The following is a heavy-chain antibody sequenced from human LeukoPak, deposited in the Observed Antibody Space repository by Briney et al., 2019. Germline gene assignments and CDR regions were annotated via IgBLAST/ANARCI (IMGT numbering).Heavy chain of an antibody. CDR1: GYTFTSYG. Sequence: ASVKVSCKASGYTFTSYGISWVRQAPGQGLEWMGWINPNSGGTNYAQKFQGRVTMTRDTSISTAYMELSRLRSDDTAVYFCARDRLEDYFYGMDVWGQGTTVTVFS. CDR3: ARDRLEDYFYGMDV. V-gene: IGHV1-2*02. CDR2: INPNSGGT. J-gene: IGHJ6*02. D-gene: IGHD6-25*01.